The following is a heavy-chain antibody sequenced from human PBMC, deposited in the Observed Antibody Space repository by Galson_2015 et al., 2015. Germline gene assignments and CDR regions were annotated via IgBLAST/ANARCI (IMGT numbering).Heavy chain of an antibody. CDR1: GGSFSIYS. D-gene: IGHD2-2*01. J-gene: IGHJ4*02. Sequence: SVKVSCKASGGSFSIYSISWVRQAPGQGLQWMGGIIPLFGTPNYAQKFQGRVTITADKSTGTAFMELSGLRSEDTAVYYCARASQDCSRSTCPYNYWGQGTLVTVSS. V-gene: IGHV1-69*06. CDR3: ARASQDCSRSTCPYNY. CDR2: IIPLFGTP.